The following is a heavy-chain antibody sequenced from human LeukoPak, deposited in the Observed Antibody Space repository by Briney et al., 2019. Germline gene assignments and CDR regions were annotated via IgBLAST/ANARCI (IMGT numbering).Heavy chain of an antibody. J-gene: IGHJ4*02. V-gene: IGHV3-74*01. D-gene: IGHD6-6*01. CDR1: GFTFSSYW. Sequence: GGSLRLSCAASGFTFSSYWMHWVRQAPGKGLVGVSRINSDGSSTSYPDSVKGRFTISRDNAKNTLYLQMNSLRAEDTAVYYCARDRSIASDYWGQGTLVTVSS. CDR3: ARDRSIASDY. CDR2: INSDGSST.